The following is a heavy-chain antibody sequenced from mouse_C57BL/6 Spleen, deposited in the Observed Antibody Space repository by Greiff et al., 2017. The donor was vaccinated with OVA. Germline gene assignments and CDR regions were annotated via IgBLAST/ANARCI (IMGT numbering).Heavy chain of an antibody. Sequence: VQLQESGAELVKPGASVKMSCKASGYTFTTYPIEWMKQTHGKSLEWIGNFHPYNDDTTYNEKFKGKATLTVEKSSSTVYLELSRLTSDDSSVYYSARGRKGVWYAMDYWGQGTSVTVSS. CDR2: FHPYNDDT. J-gene: IGHJ4*01. CDR1: GYTFTTYP. CDR3: ARGRKGVWYAMDY. V-gene: IGHV1-47*01.